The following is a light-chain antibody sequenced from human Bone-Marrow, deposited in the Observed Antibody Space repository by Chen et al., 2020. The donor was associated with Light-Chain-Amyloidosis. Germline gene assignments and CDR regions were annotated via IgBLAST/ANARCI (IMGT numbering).Light chain of an antibody. CDR2: WAS. CDR1: QSVLYSSNNKNY. V-gene: IGKV4-1*01. CDR3: QQYYNTLT. Sequence: DIVMTQSPDSLAVSLGERATINCKSSQSVLYSSNNKNYLAWYQQKPGQPPKLLIHWASTRESGVPDRFSGGGSGTDFTLTIGSLQAEDVAVYYCQQYYNTLTFGPGTKVNIK. J-gene: IGKJ3*01.